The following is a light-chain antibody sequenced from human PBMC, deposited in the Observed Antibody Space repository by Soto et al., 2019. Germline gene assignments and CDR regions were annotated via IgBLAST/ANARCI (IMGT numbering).Light chain of an antibody. CDR1: QGISRW. CDR2: GAS. V-gene: IGKV1-12*01. Sequence: DIQMTQSPSFVSASVGDRVTITCRASQGISRWLARYQQRPGKAPELLIYGASSLQNGVPLRFSGSGPGTDFTLTISSLQPEYFATYYCQQANSFPLTVGQGTRLEI. CDR3: QQANSFPLT. J-gene: IGKJ5*01.